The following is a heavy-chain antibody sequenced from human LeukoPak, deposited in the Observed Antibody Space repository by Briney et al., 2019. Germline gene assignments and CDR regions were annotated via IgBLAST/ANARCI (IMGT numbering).Heavy chain of an antibody. Sequence: SETLSLTCAVSGGSISSGGYSWSWIRQPPGKGLEWIGYIYRSGSTYYNPSLKSRVTISVDRSKNQFSLKLSSVTAADTAVYYCARYCSGGSCNNWFDPWGQGTLVTVSS. V-gene: IGHV4-30-2*01. CDR2: IYRSGST. J-gene: IGHJ5*02. CDR1: GGSISSGGYS. D-gene: IGHD2-15*01. CDR3: ARYCSGGSCNNWFDP.